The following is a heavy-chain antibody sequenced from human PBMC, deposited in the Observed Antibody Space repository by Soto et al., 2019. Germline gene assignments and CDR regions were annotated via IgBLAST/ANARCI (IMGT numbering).Heavy chain of an antibody. CDR3: AKDFVVGWKYYFDY. Sequence: GGSLRLSCAASGFTFSSYAMSWVRQAPGKGLEWVSAISGSGDSTYYADSVKGRFTISRDNSKNTLYLQMNSLRAEDTAVYYCAKDFVVGWKYYFDYWGQGTLVTVSS. J-gene: IGHJ4*02. D-gene: IGHD1-1*01. V-gene: IGHV3-23*01. CDR2: ISGSGDST. CDR1: GFTFSSYA.